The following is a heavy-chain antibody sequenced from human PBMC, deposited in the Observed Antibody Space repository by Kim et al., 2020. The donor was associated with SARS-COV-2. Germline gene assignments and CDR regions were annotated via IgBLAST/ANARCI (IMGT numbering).Heavy chain of an antibody. CDR2: INHSGST. V-gene: IGHV4-34*01. Sequence: SETLSLTCAVYGGSFSGYYWSWIRHPPGKGLEWIGEINHSGSTNYNPSLKSRVTISVDTSKNQFSLKLSSVTAAATAVYYCSRGPGYSSSWYGARNWFDPWGQGPLVTVSS. J-gene: IGHJ5*02. CDR1: GGSFSGYY. CDR3: SRGPGYSSSWYGARNWFDP. D-gene: IGHD6-13*01.